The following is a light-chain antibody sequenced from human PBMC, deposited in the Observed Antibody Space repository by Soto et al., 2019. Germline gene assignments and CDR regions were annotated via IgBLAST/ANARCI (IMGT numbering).Light chain of an antibody. J-gene: IGKJ1*01. CDR2: WAS. V-gene: IGKV4-1*01. CDR3: QQYYASPLT. Sequence: DIVMTQSPDSLSVSLGERATINCKSSQNVLHSSNNKNYLAWYQQKPGQPPKLPIYWASTRGSGVPDRFSGSGYGTNFTLTISSLQAEDLEVYYCQQYYASPLTFGQGTKLEI. CDR1: QNVLHSSNNKNY.